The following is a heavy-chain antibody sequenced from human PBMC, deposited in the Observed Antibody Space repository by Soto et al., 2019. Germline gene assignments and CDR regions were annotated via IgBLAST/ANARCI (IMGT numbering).Heavy chain of an antibody. V-gene: IGHV3-72*01. Sequence: EAQLVESGGGLVQPGGSLRLSCAVSGFTFSDHYMDWVRQAPGKGLEWVGRIRNRANSYTTEYAASVKGRFTISRDDSKNSLYLQMNSLKTEDPAMYYCGRRGTSGSVGLDYWGQGTLVTVSS. D-gene: IGHD1-26*01. CDR1: GFTFSDHY. J-gene: IGHJ4*02. CDR3: GRRGTSGSVGLDY. CDR2: IRNRANSYTT.